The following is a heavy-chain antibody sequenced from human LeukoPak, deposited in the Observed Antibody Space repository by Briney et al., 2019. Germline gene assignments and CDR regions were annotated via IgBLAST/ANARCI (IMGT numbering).Heavy chain of an antibody. CDR2: ISWNSGSI. CDR1: GFTFDDYA. J-gene: IGHJ3*02. Sequence: GGSLRLSCAASGFTFDDYAMHWVRQAPGKGLEGVSGISWNSGSIGYADSVKGRFTISRDNAKSSLYLQMNSLRAEDTALYYCARDTTGHAFDIWGQGTMVTVSS. D-gene: IGHD1-1*01. CDR3: ARDTTGHAFDI. V-gene: IGHV3-9*01.